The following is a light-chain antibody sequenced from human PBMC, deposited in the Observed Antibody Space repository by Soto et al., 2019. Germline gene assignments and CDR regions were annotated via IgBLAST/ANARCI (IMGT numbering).Light chain of an antibody. J-gene: IGLJ3*02. CDR3: SSYTSSSTRV. Sequence: QSALTQPASVSGSPGQSITISCTGTSSDIGGYNFVSWYQQHPAKAPKLMNYDVSNRPSGVSNRFSGSKSGNTASLTISGLQAEDEADYYCSSYTSSSTRVFGGGTQLTVL. CDR2: DVS. V-gene: IGLV2-14*01. CDR1: SSDIGGYNF.